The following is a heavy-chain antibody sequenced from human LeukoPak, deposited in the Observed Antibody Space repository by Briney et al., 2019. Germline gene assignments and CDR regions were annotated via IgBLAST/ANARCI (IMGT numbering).Heavy chain of an antibody. CDR1: GYTFTSYG. D-gene: IGHD2-15*01. V-gene: IGHV1-18*04. J-gene: IGHJ5*02. CDR3: ARRVVVVVDLLGPVPWFDP. Sequence: ASVKVSCKASGYTFTSYGISWVRQAPGQGLEWMGWISADNGNTNSAQKLQGRVTMTTDTSTSTAYLELRSLRSEDTAVYYCARRVVVVVDLLGPVPWFDPWGQGILVTVSS. CDR2: ISADNGNT.